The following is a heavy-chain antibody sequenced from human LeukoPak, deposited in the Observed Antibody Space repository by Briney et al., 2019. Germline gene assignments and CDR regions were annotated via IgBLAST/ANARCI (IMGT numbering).Heavy chain of an antibody. V-gene: IGHV1-18*04. D-gene: IGHD2-8*01. CDR1: GYTFTSYG. Sequence: GASVKVSCKASGYTFTSYGISWVRQAPGLGLEWMGWISTYNGNTNYAQKLQGRVTMTTDTSTSTAYMELRSLRSDDTAVYYCARDRLPYCTNGVCFVDYWGQGTLVTVSS. J-gene: IGHJ4*02. CDR2: ISTYNGNT. CDR3: ARDRLPYCTNGVCFVDY.